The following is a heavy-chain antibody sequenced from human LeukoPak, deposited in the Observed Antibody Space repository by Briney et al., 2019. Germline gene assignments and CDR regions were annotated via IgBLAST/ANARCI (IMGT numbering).Heavy chain of an antibody. V-gene: IGHV1-69*13. CDR2: IIPIVETA. CDR1: GGTFSSYT. D-gene: IGHD1-26*01. CDR3: AGSGRFDC. J-gene: IGHJ4*02. Sequence: GASVKVSCKVSGGTFSSYTINWVRQAPGQGFEWMGGIIPIVETADYAQKFQGRVKITADETTTTAYLELTSLRSEDTAVYYCAGSGRFDCWGQGTLSPSPQ.